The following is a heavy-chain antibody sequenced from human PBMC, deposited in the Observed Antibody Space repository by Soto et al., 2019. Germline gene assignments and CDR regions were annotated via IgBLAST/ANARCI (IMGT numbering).Heavy chain of an antibody. CDR2: VNQSGST. J-gene: IGHJ5*01. CDR3: ARGLRLRIRYLVYSYNFDS. V-gene: IGHV4-34*01. CDR1: EGWFGGYY. D-gene: IGHD2-8*01. Sequence: SETLSLTCAVYEGWFGGYYWTWIRQSPGRGLEWIGEVNQSGSTRYNPSLESRGTITVDRSKNRFSLELKSVAAADRAVYYCARGLRLRIRYLVYSYNFDSWGQGTPVTV.